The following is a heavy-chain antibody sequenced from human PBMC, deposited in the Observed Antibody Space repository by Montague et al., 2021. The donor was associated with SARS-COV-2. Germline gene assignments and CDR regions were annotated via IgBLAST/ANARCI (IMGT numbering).Heavy chain of an antibody. CDR2: IDWDDDK. D-gene: IGHD1-26*01. CDR1: GFSLSTSGLC. V-gene: IGHV2-70*01. Sequence: PALVKPTQTLTLTCTFSGFSLSTSGLCVSWIRQPPGKALEWLALIDWDDDKYYSTSLETGLTISKDTSKNQVVLTMTNMDPVDTATYYCARMRWELLGRVHYFDYWGQGTLVTVSS. J-gene: IGHJ4*02. CDR3: ARMRWELLGRVHYFDY.